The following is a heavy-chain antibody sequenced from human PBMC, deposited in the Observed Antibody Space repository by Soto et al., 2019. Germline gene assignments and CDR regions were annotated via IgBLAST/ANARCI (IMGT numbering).Heavy chain of an antibody. V-gene: IGHV1-69*13. CDR1: GGTFSSYA. CDR3: ARSQGSSTSLEIYYYYYYGMDV. D-gene: IGHD2-2*01. J-gene: IGHJ6*02. CDR2: IIPISDTT. Sequence: ASVKVSCKASGGTFSSYAISWARQAPGQGLEWMGGIIPISDTTNYAQKFQGRVTITADESTSTAYMELSSLRSEDTAVYYCARSQGSSTSLEIYYYYYYGMDVWGQGTTVTVSS.